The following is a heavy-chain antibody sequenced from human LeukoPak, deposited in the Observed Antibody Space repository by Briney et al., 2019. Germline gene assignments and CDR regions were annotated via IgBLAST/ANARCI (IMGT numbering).Heavy chain of an antibody. CDR1: GFTFSSYA. J-gene: IGHJ4*02. CDR2: ISGSGGST. V-gene: IGHV3-23*01. D-gene: IGHD4-17*01. Sequence: GGSLRRSCAASGFTFSSYAMNWVRQAPGKGLEWVSAISGSGGSTYSADSVKGRFTISRDNSKNTLYLQMNSLRVEDTAVYFCAKCLLLRSDDYAPFDYWGQGTLVTVSS. CDR3: AKCLLLRSDDYAPFDY.